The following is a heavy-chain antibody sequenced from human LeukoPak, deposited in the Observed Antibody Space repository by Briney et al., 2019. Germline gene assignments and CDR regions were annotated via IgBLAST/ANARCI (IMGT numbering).Heavy chain of an antibody. CDR1: GGSISSSSYY. CDR2: IYYSGST. CDR3: ARAEYNWTSSDY. D-gene: IGHD1-20*01. Sequence: SETLSLTCTVSGGSISSSSYYWGWIRQPPGKGLEWIGSIYYSGSTYYNPSLKSRVTISVDTPKNQFSLKLSSVPAADTAVYYCARAEYNWTSSDYSGQGTLVTASS. J-gene: IGHJ4*02. V-gene: IGHV4-39*07.